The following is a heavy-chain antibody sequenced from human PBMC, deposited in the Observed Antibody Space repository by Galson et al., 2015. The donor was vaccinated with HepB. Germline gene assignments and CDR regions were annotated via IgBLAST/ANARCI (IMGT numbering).Heavy chain of an antibody. CDR1: GGTFSSYT. CDR2: IIPILGIA. V-gene: IGHV1-69*02. J-gene: IGHJ4*02. Sequence: CKASGGTFSSYTISWVRQAPGQGLEWMGRIIPILGIANYAQKFQGRVTITADKSTSTAYMELSSLRSEDTAVYYCARGALSGSYPGLDYWGQGTLVTVSS. CDR3: ARGALSGSYPGLDY. D-gene: IGHD1-26*01.